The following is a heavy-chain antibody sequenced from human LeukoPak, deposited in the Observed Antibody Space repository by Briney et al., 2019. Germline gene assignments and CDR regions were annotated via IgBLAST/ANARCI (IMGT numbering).Heavy chain of an antibody. V-gene: IGHV3-48*01. CDR3: ASLGH. Sequence: PGGSLRLSCAASGFTFSSYSMNWVRQAPGKGLEWVSYISSSSSTIYYADSVKGRFTNPRENAKNSLYLQMNSLRAEDKAVYYCASLGHWGQGTLVTVSS. D-gene: IGHD1-26*01. J-gene: IGHJ4*02. CDR2: ISSSSSTI. CDR1: GFTFSSYS.